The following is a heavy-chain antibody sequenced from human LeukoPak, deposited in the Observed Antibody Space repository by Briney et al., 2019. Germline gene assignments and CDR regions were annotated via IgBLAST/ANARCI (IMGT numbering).Heavy chain of an antibody. CDR2: ISAYNGNT. CDR1: GYTLTSYG. Sequence: ASVKVSCKASGYTLTSYGISWVRQAPGQGLEWMGWISAYNGNTNYAQKLQGRVTMTTDTSTSTAYMELRSLRSDDTAVYYCARNSYYYDSSGYYYFDYWGQGTLVTVSS. J-gene: IGHJ4*02. V-gene: IGHV1-18*01. D-gene: IGHD3-22*01. CDR3: ARNSYYYDSSGYYYFDY.